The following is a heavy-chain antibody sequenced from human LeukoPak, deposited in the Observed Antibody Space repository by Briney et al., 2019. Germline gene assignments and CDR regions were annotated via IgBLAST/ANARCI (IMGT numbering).Heavy chain of an antibody. V-gene: IGHV5-51*01. D-gene: IGHD2-2*01. CDR1: GYSFTSYW. CDR2: IYPGDSDT. Sequence: GESLKISCKGSGYSFTSYWIGWVRQMPGKGLEWMGIIYPGDSDTRYSPSFQGQVTISADKSISTAYLQWSSLKASDTAMYYCARQLGVPAALTRYNWFDPWGQGTLVTVPS. J-gene: IGHJ5*02. CDR3: ARQLGVPAALTRYNWFDP.